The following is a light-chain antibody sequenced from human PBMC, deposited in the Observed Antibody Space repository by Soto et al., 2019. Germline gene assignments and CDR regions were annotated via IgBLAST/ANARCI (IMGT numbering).Light chain of an antibody. CDR1: QSVSSY. Sequence: EIVLTQSPGTLSLSPGERATLSCKASQSVSSYLAWYQQKPGQAPRLLIYDASSRATGIPDRFSGGGSGTDFTLTISSLQPEDFAVYFCQQRSNWPRLTFGGGTKV. CDR3: QQRSNWPRLT. V-gene: IGKV3-11*01. J-gene: IGKJ4*01. CDR2: DAS.